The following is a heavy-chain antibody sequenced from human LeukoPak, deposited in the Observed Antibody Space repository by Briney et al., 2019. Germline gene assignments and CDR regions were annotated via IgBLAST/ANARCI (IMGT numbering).Heavy chain of an antibody. J-gene: IGHJ4*02. D-gene: IGHD3-22*01. CDR3: AREFRYYYDSSGPEARAFDI. V-gene: IGHV1-46*01. CDR1: GYTFTSYY. Sequence: ASVKVSCKASGYTFTSYYMHWVRQAPGQGLEWMGIINPSGGSTSYAQKFQGRVTMTRDMSTSTVYMELSSLRSEDTAVYYCAREFRYYYDSSGPEARAFDIWGQGTLVTVSS. CDR2: INPSGGST.